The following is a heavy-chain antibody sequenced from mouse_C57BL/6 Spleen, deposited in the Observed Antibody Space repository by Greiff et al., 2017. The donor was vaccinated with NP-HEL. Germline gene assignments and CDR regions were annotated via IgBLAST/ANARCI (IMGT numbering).Heavy chain of an antibody. CDR1: GYTFTSYW. Sequence: QVQLKQPGAELVKPGASVKMSCKASGYTFTSYWITWVKQRPGQGLEWIGDIYPGSGSTNYNEKFKSKATLTVDTSSSTAYMQLSSLTSEDSAVYYCARRGSKIYAMDYWGQGTSVTVSS. V-gene: IGHV1-55*01. D-gene: IGHD1-1*01. CDR2: IYPGSGST. J-gene: IGHJ4*01. CDR3: ARRGSKIYAMDY.